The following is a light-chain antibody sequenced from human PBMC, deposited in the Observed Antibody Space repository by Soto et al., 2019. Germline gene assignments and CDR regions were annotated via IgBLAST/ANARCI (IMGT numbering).Light chain of an antibody. CDR1: SSDVGGYKY. Sequence: CVLSKPPSATGSPGRSVTISRTGTSSDVGGYKYVSWYQQHPGKAPKIIIYEINIRSSGVPDRFWGSKSGNTASLTISGLQAEDEAEYYCCSYAGTYYVFGTGTKVTVL. CDR2: EIN. CDR3: CSYAGTYYV. J-gene: IGLJ1*01. V-gene: IGLV2-8*01.